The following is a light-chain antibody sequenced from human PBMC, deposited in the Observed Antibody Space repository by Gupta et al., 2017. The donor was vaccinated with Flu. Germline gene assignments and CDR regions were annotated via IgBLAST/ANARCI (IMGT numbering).Light chain of an antibody. Sequence: SVTISCTGTSSDIGDYNFVSWDQRHPGKAPNLMIYDVVKRPAGVPDRFSGSKSGNTASLTISGHQAEEEADYFCCSDAGSNTWVFGGGTKVTVL. CDR3: CSDAGSNTWV. J-gene: IGLJ3*02. CDR2: DVV. V-gene: IGLV2-11*03. CDR1: SSDIGDYNF.